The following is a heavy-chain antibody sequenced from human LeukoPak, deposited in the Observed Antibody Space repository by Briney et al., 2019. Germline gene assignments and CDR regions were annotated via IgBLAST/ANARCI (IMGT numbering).Heavy chain of an antibody. Sequence: ASVTVSCKASGYTFTGYYMHWVRQAPGQGLEWMGWINPNSGGTNYAQKFQGRVTMTRDTSISTAYMELSRLRSDDTAVYYCARLGGISDFWSGYPTPNNWFDPWGQGTLVTVSS. J-gene: IGHJ5*02. D-gene: IGHD3-3*01. CDR3: ARLGGISDFWSGYPTPNNWFDP. V-gene: IGHV1-2*02. CDR1: GYTFTGYY. CDR2: INPNSGGT.